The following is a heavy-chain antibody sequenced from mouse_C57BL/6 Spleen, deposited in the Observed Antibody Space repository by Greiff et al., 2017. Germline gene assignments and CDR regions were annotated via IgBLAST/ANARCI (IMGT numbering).Heavy chain of an antibody. CDR3: ARSPIYSYGSRYAMDY. J-gene: IGHJ4*01. D-gene: IGHD1-1*01. CDR2: INPSNGGT. Sequence: QVQLQQPGTELVKPGASVKLSCKASGYTFTSYWMHWVKQRPGQGLEWIGNINPSNGGTNYNEKFKSKATLTVDKSSSTAYMQLSSLTSEDSAVYYCARSPIYSYGSRYAMDYWGQGTSVTVSS. CDR1: GYTFTSYW. V-gene: IGHV1-53*01.